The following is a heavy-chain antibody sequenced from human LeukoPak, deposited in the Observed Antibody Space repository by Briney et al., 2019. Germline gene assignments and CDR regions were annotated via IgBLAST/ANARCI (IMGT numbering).Heavy chain of an antibody. CDR3: ARAKLVAGTYFDY. J-gene: IGHJ4*02. CDR1: GFTFSDYY. CDR2: ISSSSSYT. Sequence: GGSLRLSCAASGFTFSDYYMSWIRQAPGKGLEWVSYISSSSSYTNYADSVKGRFTISRDNAKNSLYLQMNCLRAEDTAVYYCARAKLVAGTYFDYWGQGTLVTVSS. D-gene: IGHD6-19*01. V-gene: IGHV3-11*05.